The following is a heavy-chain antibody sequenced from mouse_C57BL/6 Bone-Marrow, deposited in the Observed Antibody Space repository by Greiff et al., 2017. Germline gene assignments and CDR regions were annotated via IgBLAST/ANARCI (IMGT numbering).Heavy chain of an antibody. CDR3: ARSGLWLRRYVAV. D-gene: IGHD2-2*01. V-gene: IGHV1-81*01. J-gene: IGHJ1*03. Sequence: QVQLQQSGAELARPGASVKLSCKASGYTFTSYGISWVKQRTGQGLEWIGEIYPRSGNSYYNEKFKGKATLTADKSSSTAYMELRSLTSEDSAVYFCARSGLWLRRYVAVWGTGTTVTVSS. CDR2: IYPRSGNS. CDR1: GYTFTSYG.